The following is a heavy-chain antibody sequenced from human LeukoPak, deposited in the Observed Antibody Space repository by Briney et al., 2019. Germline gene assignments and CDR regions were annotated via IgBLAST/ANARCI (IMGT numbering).Heavy chain of an antibody. CDR3: ARGRSRGYFDC. V-gene: IGHV4-34*01. Sequence: SETLSLTCAVYGGPFSGYYWSWIRQPPGKGLEWIGEINHSGSTNYNPSLKSRVTISVDTSKNQFSLKLSSVTAADTAVYYCARGRSRGYFDCWGQGTLVTVSP. CDR1: GGPFSGYY. J-gene: IGHJ4*02. CDR2: INHSGST. D-gene: IGHD6-13*01.